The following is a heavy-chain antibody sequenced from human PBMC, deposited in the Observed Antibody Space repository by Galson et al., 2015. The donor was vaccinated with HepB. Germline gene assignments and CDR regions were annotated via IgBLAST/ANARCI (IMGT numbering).Heavy chain of an antibody. Sequence: SLRLSCAGTGFTFSDYYMSWIRQAPGKGLEWISHISSSGTTMYYADSIKGRFTISRDNAKNSLYLQMKGLRVEDTAVYYCARQGTAMATVEHHWGYWGQGTLVSVSS. D-gene: IGHD5-18*01. V-gene: IGHV3-11*01. CDR2: ISSSGTTM. CDR3: ARQGTAMATVEHHWGY. J-gene: IGHJ4*02. CDR1: GFTFSDYY.